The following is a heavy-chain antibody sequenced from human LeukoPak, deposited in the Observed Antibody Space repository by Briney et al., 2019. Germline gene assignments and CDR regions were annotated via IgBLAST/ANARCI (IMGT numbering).Heavy chain of an antibody. Sequence: GGSLRLSCAASGFTFSSYAMSWVRQAPGKGLEWVSAISGSGGSTYYADSVKGRFTISRDNSKNTLYLQMNSLRAEDTAVYYCAKDLRLDYYDSSGYYGYFDYWGQGTLVTVSS. CDR3: AKDLRLDYYDSSGYYGYFDY. CDR1: GFTFSSYA. V-gene: IGHV3-23*01. J-gene: IGHJ4*02. CDR2: ISGSGGST. D-gene: IGHD3-22*01.